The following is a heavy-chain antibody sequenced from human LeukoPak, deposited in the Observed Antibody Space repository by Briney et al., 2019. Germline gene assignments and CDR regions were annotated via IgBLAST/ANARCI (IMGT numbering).Heavy chain of an antibody. Sequence: GGCLRLSCAASGFTVSDKYMSWVRQAPGKGLEWVSVIYSGVSTYYADSVKGRFTISRDNAKNSMYLQMNSLRVEDTAIYFCARARIAAPLLDYWGQGTLVTVSS. D-gene: IGHD6-13*01. CDR1: GFTVSDKY. CDR2: IYSGVST. V-gene: IGHV3-53*01. J-gene: IGHJ4*02. CDR3: ARARIAAPLLDY.